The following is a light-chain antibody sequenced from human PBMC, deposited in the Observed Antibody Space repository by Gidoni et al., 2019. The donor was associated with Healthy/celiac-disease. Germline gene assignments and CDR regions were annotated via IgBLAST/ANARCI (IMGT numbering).Light chain of an antibody. Sequence: EIVLTQSPGTLSLSPGERATRSCRASQSVSSSYLAWYQQKPGQAPRLLIYGASSRATGIPDRFSGSGSGTDFTLTISRLEPEDFAVYYCQQYGSSPTFXPXTKVDIK. CDR3: QQYGSSPT. CDR1: QSVSSSY. V-gene: IGKV3-20*01. J-gene: IGKJ3*01. CDR2: GAS.